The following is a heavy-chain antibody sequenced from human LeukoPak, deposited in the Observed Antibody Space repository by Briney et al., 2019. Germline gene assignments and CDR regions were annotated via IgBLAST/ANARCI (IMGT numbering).Heavy chain of an antibody. D-gene: IGHD6-13*01. CDR3: ARDPGIAAAGNNWFDP. CDR1: GYTFTSYG. CDR2: ISAYNGNT. V-gene: IGHV1-18*01. Sequence: ASVKVSCKASGYTFTSYGISWVRQAPGQGLEWMGWISAYNGNTNYAQKLQGRVTMTTDTSTSTAYMELRSLRSDDTAVYYCARDPGIAAAGNNWFDPWGQGTLVTVSS. J-gene: IGHJ5*02.